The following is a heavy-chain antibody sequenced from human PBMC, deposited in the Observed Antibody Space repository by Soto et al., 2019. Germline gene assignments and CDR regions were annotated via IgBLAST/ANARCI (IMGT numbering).Heavy chain of an antibody. D-gene: IGHD5-18*01. CDR2: IIPIFGTA. J-gene: IGHJ6*02. CDR1: GGTFSSYA. CDR3: ARDDVDTAMPYGMDV. V-gene: IGHV1-69*13. Sequence: SVKVSCKASGGTFSSYAISWVRQAPGQGLEWMGGIIPIFGTANYAQKFQGRVTITADESTSTAYVELSSLRSEDTAVYYCARDDVDTAMPYGMDVWGQGTTVTVSS.